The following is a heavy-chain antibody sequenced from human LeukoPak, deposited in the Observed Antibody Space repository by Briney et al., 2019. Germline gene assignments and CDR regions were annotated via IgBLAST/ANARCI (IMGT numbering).Heavy chain of an antibody. CDR2: IYSGGST. CDR1: GFTVSSNY. J-gene: IGHJ4*02. CDR3: ARGLNSYGYYFDY. V-gene: IGHV3-53*01. Sequence: PGGSLRLSCAASGFTVSSNYMSWVRQAPGKGLEWVSVIYSGGSTYYADSVKGRFTISRDNSKNTLYLQMNSLRAEDTAVYCCARGLNSYGYYFDYWGQGTLVTVSS. D-gene: IGHD5-18*01.